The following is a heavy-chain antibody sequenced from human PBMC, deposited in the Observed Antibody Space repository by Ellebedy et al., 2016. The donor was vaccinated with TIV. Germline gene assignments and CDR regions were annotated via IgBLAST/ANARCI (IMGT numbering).Heavy chain of an antibody. CDR2: INQSGIT. V-gene: IGHV4-34*01. D-gene: IGHD3-9*01. CDR3: ARGKNYDVLTGTYTGFDY. CDR1: GGSFSGYY. Sequence: MPSETLSLTCGVYGGSFSGYYWHWIRQPPGKGMEWIGEINQSGITNYKQSLKSRVTISLGTSKNHFSLNLTSVTAADTAVYYCARGKNYDVLTGTYTGFDYWGQGTLVTVSS. J-gene: IGHJ4*02.